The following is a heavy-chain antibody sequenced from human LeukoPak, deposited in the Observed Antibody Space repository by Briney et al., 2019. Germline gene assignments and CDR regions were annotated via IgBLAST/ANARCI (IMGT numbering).Heavy chain of an antibody. CDR2: INPNSGGT. CDR1: GYTFTGYY. CDR3: ARANYGSGSYYKPPDY. D-gene: IGHD3-10*01. Sequence: ASVKVSCKASGYTFTGYYMHWVRQAPGQGLEWMGWINPNSGGTNYAQKFQGRVTMTRDTSISTAYMELSRLRSDDTAVYYCARANYGSGSYYKPPDYWGQGTLVTVSS. J-gene: IGHJ4*02. V-gene: IGHV1-2*02.